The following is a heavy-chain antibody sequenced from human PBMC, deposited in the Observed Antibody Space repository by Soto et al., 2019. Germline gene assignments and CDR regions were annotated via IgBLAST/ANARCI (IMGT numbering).Heavy chain of an antibody. CDR1: GFTFRNYA. CDR3: AREPSGYNYGYADY. Sequence: ESGGGVVQPGRSLRLSCAASGFTFRNYAMHWVRQAPGKGLEWLAIISYDGTSKYYADSVKGRFTISRDNSKNTLSLQMNSLRAEDTSLYYCAREPSGYNYGYADYWGQGILVTVSS. CDR2: ISYDGTSK. V-gene: IGHV3-30-3*01. D-gene: IGHD5-18*01. J-gene: IGHJ4*02.